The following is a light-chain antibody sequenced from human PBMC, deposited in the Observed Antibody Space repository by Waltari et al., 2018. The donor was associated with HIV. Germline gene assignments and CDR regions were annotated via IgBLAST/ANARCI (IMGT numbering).Light chain of an antibody. J-gene: IGLJ2*01. CDR2: QDN. CDR3: QAWGSSTSGV. V-gene: IGLV3-1*01. Sequence: SYEVTQPPSVAVSPGQTASITCSGYELGDKYTCWYQQKPGQSPLLVIYQDNKRPSGIHERFSASSYGHTATLTISGTLPMDEADYYCQAWGSSTSGVFGRGTRLTVL. CDR1: ELGDKY.